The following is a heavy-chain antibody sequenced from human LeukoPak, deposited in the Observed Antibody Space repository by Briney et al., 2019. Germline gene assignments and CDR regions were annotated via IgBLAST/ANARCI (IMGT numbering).Heavy chain of an antibody. D-gene: IGHD3-3*01. Sequence: SETLSLTCTVSGGSISSYYWSCIRQPPGKGLEWIGYIYYSGSTNYNPSLKSRVTISVDTSKNQFSLKLSSVTAADTAVYYCAREVFDDFWSGYSPRFDPWGQGTLVTVSS. CDR3: AREVFDDFWSGYSPRFDP. V-gene: IGHV4-59*01. J-gene: IGHJ5*02. CDR1: GGSISSYY. CDR2: IYYSGST.